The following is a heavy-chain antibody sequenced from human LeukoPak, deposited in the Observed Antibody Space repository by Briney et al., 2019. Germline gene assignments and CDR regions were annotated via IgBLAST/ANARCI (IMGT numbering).Heavy chain of an antibody. D-gene: IGHD3-22*01. CDR3: AILTYYYDSSGYFTTFDY. V-gene: IGHV1-2*06. CDR2: INPNSGGT. CDR1: GYTFTGYY. Sequence: ASVKVSCKASGYTFTGYYMHWVRQAPGQGLEWMGRINPNSGGTNYAQKFQGRVTMTRDTSISTAYMELSRLRSGDTAVYYCAILTYYYDSSGYFTTFDYWGQGTLVTVSS. J-gene: IGHJ4*02.